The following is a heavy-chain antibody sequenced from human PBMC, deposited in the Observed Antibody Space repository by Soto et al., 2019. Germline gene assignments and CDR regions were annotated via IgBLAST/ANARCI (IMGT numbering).Heavy chain of an antibody. J-gene: IGHJ4*02. D-gene: IGHD6-19*01. CDR3: AKDSSGWYIGYYFDY. V-gene: IGHV3-30*18. CDR2: ISYDVSNK. CDR1: GFTFSSYG. Sequence: QVQLVEPGGGVVQHGRSLRLSCAASGFTFSSYGMHWVRQAPGKGLEWGAVISYDVSNKYYADSLKGRFTITRDNSNNTLYLQMNSLGAEDTAVYYCAKDSSGWYIGYYFDYWGQGTLVTVCS.